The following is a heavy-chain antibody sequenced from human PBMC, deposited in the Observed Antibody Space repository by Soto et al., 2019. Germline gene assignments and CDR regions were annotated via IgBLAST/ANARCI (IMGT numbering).Heavy chain of an antibody. CDR3: ARGRVYCSSTSCSGEGFDP. J-gene: IGHJ5*02. CDR1: GYTFTSYD. CDR2: MNPNSGNT. V-gene: IGHV1-8*01. Sequence: QVQLVQSGAEVKKPGASVKVSCKASGYTFTSYDINWVRQATGHGLEWMGWMNPNSGNTGYAQKFQGRVTMTRNTSISTAYMELSSLRSEDTAVYYCARGRVYCSSTSCSGEGFDPWGQGTLVTVSS. D-gene: IGHD2-2*01.